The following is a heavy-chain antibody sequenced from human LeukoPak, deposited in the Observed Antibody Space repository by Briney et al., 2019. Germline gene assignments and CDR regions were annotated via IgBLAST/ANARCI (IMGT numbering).Heavy chain of an antibody. J-gene: IGHJ3*02. CDR2: IYHSGST. CDR3: ARGRSQSRAFDI. V-gene: IGHV4-30-2*01. CDR1: GGSISSGGYY. Sequence: SETLSLTCTVSGGSISSGGYYWSWIRQPPGKGLEWIGYIYHSGSTYYNPSLKSRVTISVDRSKNQFSLKLSSVTAADTAVYYCARGRSQSRAFDIWGQGTKVTVSS. D-gene: IGHD2-15*01.